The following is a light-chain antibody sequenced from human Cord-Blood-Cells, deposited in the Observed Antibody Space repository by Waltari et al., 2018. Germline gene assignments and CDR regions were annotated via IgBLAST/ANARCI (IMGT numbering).Light chain of an antibody. J-gene: IGKJ2*01. CDR3: QQYYSTPYT. Sequence: DIVMTQSPDSLAVSLGERATINCKSSQSVLYSSNNKNYVAWYQQKPGQPPKLLIYWASTRESGVPDRFSGSGSGTDFTLTSSSLQAEDVAVYYCQQYYSTPYTFGQGTKLEIK. V-gene: IGKV4-1*01. CDR1: QSVLYSSNNKNY. CDR2: WAS.